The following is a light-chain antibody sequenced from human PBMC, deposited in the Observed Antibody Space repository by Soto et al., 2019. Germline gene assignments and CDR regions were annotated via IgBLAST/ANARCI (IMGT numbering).Light chain of an antibody. J-gene: IGKJ4*01. CDR1: QSVSSIY. CDR2: GAS. CDR3: QQYGSSLGLT. V-gene: IGKV3-20*01. Sequence: EIVLTQSPGTLSLSPGERATLSCRASQSVSSIYLAWYQQKPGQAPRLLIYGASSRATGIPDRFSGSGSGTDFTLTISRLEPEDFAVYYCQQYGSSLGLTFGGGTKVEIK.